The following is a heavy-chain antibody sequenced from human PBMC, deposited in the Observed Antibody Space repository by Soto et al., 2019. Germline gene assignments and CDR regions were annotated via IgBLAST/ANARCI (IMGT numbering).Heavy chain of an antibody. CDR2: INHSGSS. V-gene: IGHV4-34*01. Sequence: SETLSLTCAVYGGPFSAYYRSWIRQPPGKGLEWIGQINHSGSSNYNPSFKSRVTMSVDTSKNQFSLKLRSVTAADTAVYYCARREITVRGAPLFRRRSSNDAFDMWGQGTMVTVSS. J-gene: IGHJ3*02. D-gene: IGHD3-10*01. CDR1: GGPFSAYY. CDR3: ARREITVRGAPLFRRRSSNDAFDM.